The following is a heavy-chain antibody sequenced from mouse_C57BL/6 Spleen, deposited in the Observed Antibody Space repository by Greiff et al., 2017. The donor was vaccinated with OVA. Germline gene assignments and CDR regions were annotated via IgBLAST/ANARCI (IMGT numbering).Heavy chain of an antibody. J-gene: IGHJ3*01. CDR3: ARQGCDGYYVFAY. V-gene: IGHV3-1*01. Sequence: EVMLVESGPGMVKPSPSLSFSCTVTGYSITSGYDWHWIRHSPGNKLECMGFIPYSGSTNYNPSFKSRISLTHDTSKNHFFLKLNSVTTEDTATEDCARQGCDGYYVFAYWGQGTLVTVSA. CDR1: GYSITSGYD. D-gene: IGHD2-3*01. CDR2: IPYSGST.